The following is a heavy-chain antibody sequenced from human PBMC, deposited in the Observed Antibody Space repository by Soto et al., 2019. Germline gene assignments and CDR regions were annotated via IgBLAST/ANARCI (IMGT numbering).Heavy chain of an antibody. J-gene: IGHJ6*02. CDR2: ISYDGSNK. V-gene: IGHV3-30*03. CDR1: GFTFSSYG. Sequence: QVQLVESGGGVVQPGRSLRLSCAASGFTFSSYGMHWVRQAPGKGLEWVAVISYDGSNKYYANSVKGRFTISRDNSKNTLYLQMNSLRAEDTAVYYCATDHGTSRFFYYGMDVWGQGTTVTVSS. D-gene: IGHD6-13*01. CDR3: ATDHGTSRFFYYGMDV.